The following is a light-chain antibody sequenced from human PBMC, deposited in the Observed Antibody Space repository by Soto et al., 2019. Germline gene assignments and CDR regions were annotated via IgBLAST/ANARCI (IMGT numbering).Light chain of an antibody. CDR3: QQLNSYPIT. CDR1: QGISSY. CDR2: AAS. J-gene: IGKJ5*01. V-gene: IGKV1-9*01. Sequence: DIQMTQSPSSLSASVGDRVTITCRASQGISSYLAWYQQKPGKAPKLLIYAASTLQSGVPSRFSGSGSGTDFTLTISSLQPGDFATYYCQQLNSYPITFGQGTRLEIK.